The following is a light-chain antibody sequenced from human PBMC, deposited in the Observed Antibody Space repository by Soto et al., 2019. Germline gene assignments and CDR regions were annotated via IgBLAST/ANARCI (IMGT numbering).Light chain of an antibody. J-gene: IGLJ3*02. V-gene: IGLV1-44*01. Sequence: QSELVQPPSASGTPGQKVTIFCSGTIFNIASHPVNWYQRLPGTAPKLLIHSNDQRPSGVPDRFSGSKSGTSASLALSGLQSDDEADYYCATWDQSLNGLVFGGGTQLTVL. CDR2: SND. CDR3: ATWDQSLNGLV. CDR1: IFNIASHP.